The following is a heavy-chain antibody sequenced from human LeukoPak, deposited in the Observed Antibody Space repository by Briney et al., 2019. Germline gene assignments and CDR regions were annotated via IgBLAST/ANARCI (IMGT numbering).Heavy chain of an antibody. Sequence: GRSLRLSCAASGFTFSSYAMSWVRQAPGKGLEWVSAISGSGGSTYYADSVKGRFTISRDNSKNTLYLQMNSLRAEDTAVYYCAKEGGYCSGGSCFSARFCDYWGQGTLVTVSS. CDR3: AKEGGYCSGGSCFSARFCDY. V-gene: IGHV3-23*01. CDR2: ISGSGGST. J-gene: IGHJ4*02. D-gene: IGHD2-15*01. CDR1: GFTFSSYA.